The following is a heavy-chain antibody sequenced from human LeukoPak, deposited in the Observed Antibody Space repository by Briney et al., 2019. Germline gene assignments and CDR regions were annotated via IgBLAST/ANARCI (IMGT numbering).Heavy chain of an antibody. V-gene: IGHV3-21*01. D-gene: IGHD3-22*01. Sequence: NPGGSLRLSCAGSGFTFDDYSMKWVRQAPGKGLEWVSSISHSGSYIYYADSMKGRFTISRDNAKNSLYLQMNSLRAEDTAVYYCARDLSQSTYYYDSSGYYFRAFDIWGQGTMVTVSS. J-gene: IGHJ3*02. CDR1: GFTFDDYS. CDR2: ISHSGSYI. CDR3: ARDLSQSTYYYDSSGYYFRAFDI.